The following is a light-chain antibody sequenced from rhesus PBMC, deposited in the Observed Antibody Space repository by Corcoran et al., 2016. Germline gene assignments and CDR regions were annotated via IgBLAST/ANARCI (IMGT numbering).Light chain of an antibody. J-gene: IGLJ1*01. V-gene: IGLV2-32*02. CDR3: SSYGGNKNYI. Sequence: QAALTQPRSVSGSPGQSVTIPCTGTCSDIGGYKYVSWYQQHPGTAPKLMIYEVTTRPSGVADRFSGPKSGNTASLTISGLQAEAEADYYCSSYGGNKNYIFGSGTRLAVL. CDR2: EVT. CDR1: CSDIGGYKY.